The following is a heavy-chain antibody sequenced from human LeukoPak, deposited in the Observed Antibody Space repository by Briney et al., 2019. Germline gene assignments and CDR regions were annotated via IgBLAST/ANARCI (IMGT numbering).Heavy chain of an antibody. J-gene: IGHJ6*02. CDR3: ARDPYYDILTGYYPYGMDV. V-gene: IGHV3-48*01. CDR2: SSSSSSTI. D-gene: IGHD3-9*01. Sequence: GGSLRLSCAASGFTFSSYSMNWVRQAPGKGLEWVSYSSSSSSTIYYADSVKGRFTISRDNAKNSLYLQMNSLRAEDTAVYYCARDPYYDILTGYYPYGMDVWGQGTTVTVSS. CDR1: GFTFSSYS.